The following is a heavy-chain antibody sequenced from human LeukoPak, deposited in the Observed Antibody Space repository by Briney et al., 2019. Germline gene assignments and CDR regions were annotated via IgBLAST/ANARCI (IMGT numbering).Heavy chain of an antibody. V-gene: IGHV1-18*01. CDR3: ARDPPSSGSIGFDI. CDR1: GYTFTSYD. Sequence: GASVKVSCKASGYTFTSYDINWVRQATGQGLEWMGWISAYNGNTNYAQKLQGRVTMTTDTSTSTAYMELRSLRSDDTAVYYCARDPPSSGSIGFDIWGQGTMVTVSS. D-gene: IGHD6-19*01. CDR2: ISAYNGNT. J-gene: IGHJ3*02.